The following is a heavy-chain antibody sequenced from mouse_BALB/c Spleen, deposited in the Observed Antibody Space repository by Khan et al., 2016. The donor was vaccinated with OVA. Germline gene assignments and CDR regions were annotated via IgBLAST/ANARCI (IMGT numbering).Heavy chain of an antibody. CDR2: IRNKANGYTT. Sequence: VELVVSGGGLVQPGGSLRLSCATSGFTFTDYYMTWVRQPPGKALEWLGFIRNKANGYTTEYSASVEGRFTISRDNSQSILYLQMNTLRAEDSATYYCARPYYGSSSLDYWGQGTTLTVSS. J-gene: IGHJ2*01. CDR1: GFTFTDYY. CDR3: ARPYYGSSSLDY. D-gene: IGHD1-1*01. V-gene: IGHV7-3*02.